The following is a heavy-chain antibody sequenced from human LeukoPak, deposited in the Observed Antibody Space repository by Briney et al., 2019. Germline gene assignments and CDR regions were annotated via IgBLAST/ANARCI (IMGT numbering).Heavy chain of an antibody. CDR3: ARVVLSQADY. J-gene: IGHJ4*02. CDR1: GFTFSSYA. CDR2: ISYDGSNK. Sequence: GGSLRLSCAASGFTFSSYAMHWVRQAPGKGLEWVAVISYDGSNKYYADSVKGRFTISRDNSKNTLYLQMNSLRAEDTAVYYCARVVLSQADYWGQGTLVTVSP. V-gene: IGHV3-30-3*01. D-gene: IGHD2-15*01.